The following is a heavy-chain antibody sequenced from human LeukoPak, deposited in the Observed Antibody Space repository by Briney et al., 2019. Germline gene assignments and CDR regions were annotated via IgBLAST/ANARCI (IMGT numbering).Heavy chain of an antibody. CDR2: ISAYNGKT. Sequence: GASVKVSCKASGYTFTSYGISLVRQAPGQGLEWMGWISAYNGKTNYAQKLQGRVTMTTDTSTSTAYMELRSLRSDDTAVYYCARDCYMVRGVDKYYYGMDVWGQGTTVTVSS. CDR3: ARDCYMVRGVDKYYYGMDV. V-gene: IGHV1-18*01. CDR1: GYTFTSYG. D-gene: IGHD3-10*01. J-gene: IGHJ6*02.